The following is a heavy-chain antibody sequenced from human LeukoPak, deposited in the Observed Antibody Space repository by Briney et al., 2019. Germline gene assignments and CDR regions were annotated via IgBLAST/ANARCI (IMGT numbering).Heavy chain of an antibody. CDR3: ATPTQYNWNYRVLEY. CDR1: GYTLTELS. V-gene: IGHV1-24*01. D-gene: IGHD1-7*01. CDR2: FDLEDGET. J-gene: IGHJ4*02. Sequence: ASVKVSCKVSGYTLTELSMHWVRQAPGKGLEWMGGFDLEDGETIYAQKFQGRVTMTEDTSTDTAYMELSSLRSEDTAVYYCATPTQYNWNYRVLEYWGQGTLVTVSS.